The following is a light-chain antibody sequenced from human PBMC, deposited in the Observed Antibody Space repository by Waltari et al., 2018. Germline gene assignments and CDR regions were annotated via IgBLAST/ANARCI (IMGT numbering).Light chain of an antibody. CDR1: QPVDRNF. Sequence: EIALRQSPDTLSLSPGQRATLSCRASQPVDRNFLVWLHLKPVQAPRLLIYGASTMATGIPDRFSGRGSGTDFTRTINRLEPEDSAVYYCQEHGHPPYTFGQGTKLEIK. V-gene: IGKV3-20*01. J-gene: IGKJ2*01. CDR2: GAS. CDR3: QEHGHPPYT.